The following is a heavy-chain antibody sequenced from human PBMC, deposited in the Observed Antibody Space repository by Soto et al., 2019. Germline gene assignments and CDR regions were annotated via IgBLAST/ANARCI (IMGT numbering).Heavy chain of an antibody. Sequence: ASVKVSCKASGYTFTKYRISWVRQAPGQGLEWMGYNRNYAQKLQVRVTMTTDTATSTAYMELRSLRSDDTAVYYCGRDSLPLGELSRGGYWGQGSGGTVSS. D-gene: IGHD3-16*02. CDR1: GYTFTKYR. CDR3: GRDSLPLGELSRGGY. J-gene: IGHJ4*02. CDR2: NR. V-gene: IGHV1-18*01.